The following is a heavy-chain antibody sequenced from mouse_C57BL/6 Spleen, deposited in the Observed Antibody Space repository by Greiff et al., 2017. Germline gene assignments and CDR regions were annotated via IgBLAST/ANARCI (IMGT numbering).Heavy chain of an antibody. V-gene: IGHV1-50*01. CDR2: IDPSDSYT. CDR1: GYTFTSYW. Sequence: QVQLQQPGAELMKPGASVKLSCKASGYTFTSYWMQWVKQRPGQGLEWIGEIDPSDSYTNYNQKFKGKATLTVDTSSSTAYMQLSSLTSEDSAVYYCARLGPYAMDYWGQGTSVTVSS. CDR3: ARLGPYAMDY. J-gene: IGHJ4*01. D-gene: IGHD4-1*01.